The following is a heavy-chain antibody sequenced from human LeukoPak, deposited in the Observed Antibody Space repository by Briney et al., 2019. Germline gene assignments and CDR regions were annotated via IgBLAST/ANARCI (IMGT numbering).Heavy chain of an antibody. Sequence: GGSLRLSCAASGFTFSSYSMNWVRQAPGKGLEWVSSISSSSSYIYYADSVKGRFTISRDNAKNSLYLQMNSLRAGDTAEYYCARARAGAFDIWGQGTMVTVSS. V-gene: IGHV3-21*01. CDR3: ARARAGAFDI. J-gene: IGHJ3*02. CDR2: ISSSSSYI. CDR1: GFTFSSYS.